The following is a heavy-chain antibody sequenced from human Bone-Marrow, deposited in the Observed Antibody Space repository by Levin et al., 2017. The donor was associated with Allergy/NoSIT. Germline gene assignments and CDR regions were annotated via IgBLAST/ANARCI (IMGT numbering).Heavy chain of an antibody. CDR2: LKPDGIEQ. Sequence: GGSLRLSCAASGFTFSSYWMTWVRQAPGRGLEWVANLKPDGIEQYYLDSVKGRFTISRDNAKNSLYLEMSSLRADDTAIYFCARDRSLEILDFWGQGTLVTVSS. J-gene: IGHJ4*02. D-gene: IGHD5-24*01. CDR1: GFTFSSYW. CDR3: ARDRSLEILDF. V-gene: IGHV3-7*04.